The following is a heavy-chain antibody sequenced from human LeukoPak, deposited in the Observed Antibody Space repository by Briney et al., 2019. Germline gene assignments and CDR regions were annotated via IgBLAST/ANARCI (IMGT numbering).Heavy chain of an antibody. Sequence: EASETLSLTCAVYGGSFSGYYWSWIRQPPGKGLEWIGEINHSGSTNYNPSLKSRVTISVDTSKNQFSLKLSSVTAADTAVYYCANYGSGSYRFDPWGQGTLVTVSS. CDR3: ANYGSGSYRFDP. D-gene: IGHD3-10*01. CDR2: INHSGST. J-gene: IGHJ5*02. CDR1: GGSFSGYY. V-gene: IGHV4-34*01.